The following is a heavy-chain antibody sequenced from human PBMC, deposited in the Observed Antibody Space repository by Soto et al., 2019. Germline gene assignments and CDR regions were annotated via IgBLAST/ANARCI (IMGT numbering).Heavy chain of an antibody. CDR1: GFTFSSYA. CDR3: ATAVAGTRDYYYYGMDV. Sequence: EVQLLESGGGLVQPGGSLRLSCAASGFTFSSYAMSWVRQAPGKGLEWVSAISGSGGSTYYADSVKGRFTISRDNSKNTLYLQMNSLRAEDTAVYYCATAVAGTRDYYYYGMDVWGQGTTVTVSS. J-gene: IGHJ6*02. D-gene: IGHD6-19*01. V-gene: IGHV3-23*01. CDR2: ISGSGGST.